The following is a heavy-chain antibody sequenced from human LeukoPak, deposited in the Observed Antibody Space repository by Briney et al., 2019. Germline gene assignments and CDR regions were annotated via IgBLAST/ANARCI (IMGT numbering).Heavy chain of an antibody. D-gene: IGHD4-17*01. CDR3: ARAGRLQTTTVTRTNAFDI. V-gene: IGHV4-4*02. CDR2: IYHSGTP. J-gene: IGHJ3*02. Sequence: TSGTLSLTCAVAGGSNSTSNWWSWVRQPPQEGLGWRGEIYHSGTPNKTPPLKSRVTIPVDKSKSQFSLKLSSVPAAVTAGYYCARAGRLQTTTVTRTNAFDIWGQGTMVTVSS. CDR1: GGSNSTSNW.